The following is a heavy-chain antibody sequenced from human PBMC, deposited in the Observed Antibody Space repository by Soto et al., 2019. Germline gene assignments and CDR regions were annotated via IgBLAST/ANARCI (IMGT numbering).Heavy chain of an antibody. D-gene: IGHD6-6*01. CDR1: GGSISSSSYY. J-gene: IGHJ3*02. V-gene: IGHV4-39*01. CDR3: ARPISGAARPGAFDI. Sequence: PSETLSLTCTVSGGSISSSSYYWGWIRQPPGKGLEWIGSIYYSGSTYYNPSLKSRVTIPVDTSKNQFSLKLSSVTAADTAVYYCARPISGAARPGAFDIWGQGTMVTVSS. CDR2: IYYSGST.